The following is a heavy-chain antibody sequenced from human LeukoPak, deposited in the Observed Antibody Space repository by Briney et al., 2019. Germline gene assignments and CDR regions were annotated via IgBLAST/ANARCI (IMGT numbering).Heavy chain of an antibody. J-gene: IGHJ4*02. CDR1: GFTFSTFG. CDR2: ISSTSKYL. V-gene: IGHV3-21*01. D-gene: IGHD5-18*01. CDR3: ARDRAWIQLMPDY. Sequence: GGSLRLSCEASGFTFSTFGMNWVRQAPGTGLEWVSSISSTSKYLHYADSVKGRFTISRDNAKNSLYLQMTSLRDDDTAVYFCARDRAWIQLMPDYWGQGTLVAVSS.